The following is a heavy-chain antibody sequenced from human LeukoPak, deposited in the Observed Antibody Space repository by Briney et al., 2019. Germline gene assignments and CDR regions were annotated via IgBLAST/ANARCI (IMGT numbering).Heavy chain of an antibody. CDR1: GYSFPTYW. Sequence: GESLKISCKASGYSFPTYWIGWVRQMPGKGLEWMGVIYPGDSDTTYSPSFQGQVTFSADESISTAYLQWSSLKASDTAMYYCARLTGDGSDYWGQGTLVTVSP. CDR2: IYPGDSDT. D-gene: IGHD7-27*01. V-gene: IGHV5-51*01. CDR3: ARLTGDGSDY. J-gene: IGHJ4*02.